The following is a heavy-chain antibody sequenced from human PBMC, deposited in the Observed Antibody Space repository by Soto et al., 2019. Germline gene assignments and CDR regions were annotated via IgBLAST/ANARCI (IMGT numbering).Heavy chain of an antibody. J-gene: IGHJ4*02. V-gene: IGHV3-23*01. CDR3: AKDGPYSTSWTPDY. CDR1: GFTFSSYA. D-gene: IGHD2-2*01. CDR2: ISASGGNT. Sequence: EVQLLESGGGLVQPGGSLRLSCAASGFTFSSYAMTWVRQAPGKGLEWVSAISASGGNTDYADSVKGRFTNFRDNSKNALYLQMNSLRAEDTATYYFAKDGPYSTSWTPDYWGQGMLVTVSS.